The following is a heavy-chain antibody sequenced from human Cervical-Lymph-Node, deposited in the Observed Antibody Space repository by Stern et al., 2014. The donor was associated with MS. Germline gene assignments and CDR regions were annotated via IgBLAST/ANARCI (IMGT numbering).Heavy chain of an antibody. CDR2: IHYSGST. Sequence: QVQLQESGPGLVKPSETLSLTCTVSGGSISSPYWTWMRQPPGKGLEWIGYIHYSGSTRFNPSLKSRVTMSVDTSKNHISLRLSSVTAADTAVYYCVRYCGGGSCPDVWGQGTTVTVSS. J-gene: IGHJ6*02. D-gene: IGHD2-15*01. CDR1: GGSISSPY. V-gene: IGHV4-59*11. CDR3: VRYCGGGSCPDV.